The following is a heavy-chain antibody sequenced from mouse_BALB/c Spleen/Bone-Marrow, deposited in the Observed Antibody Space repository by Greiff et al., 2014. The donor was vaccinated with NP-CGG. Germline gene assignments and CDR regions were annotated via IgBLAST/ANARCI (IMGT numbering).Heavy chain of an antibody. CDR3: AREYYGRAWFAY. J-gene: IGHJ3*01. Sequence: LQESGPGLVQPSQSLSITCTVSGFSLTSYGVHWVRRSPGKGLEWLGVIWSGGSTDYNAAFISRLSITKDNSKSHVFFKMNSLQAYDTAIYYCAREYYGRAWFAYWGQGTLVTVSA. D-gene: IGHD1-1*01. V-gene: IGHV2-2*01. CDR2: IWSGGST. CDR1: GFSLTSYG.